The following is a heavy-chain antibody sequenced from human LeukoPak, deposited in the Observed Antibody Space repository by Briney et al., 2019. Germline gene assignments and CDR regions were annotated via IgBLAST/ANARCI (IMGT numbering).Heavy chain of an antibody. Sequence: GGSLRLSCAASGFTFSSYSMNWVRQAPGKGLEWVSSISSSSSYIYYADSVKGRFSISRDNAKNSLYLQMNSLRAEDTAVYYCARDHSGYESGYWGQGTLVTVSS. CDR3: ARDHSGYESGY. CDR1: GFTFSSYS. D-gene: IGHD5-12*01. V-gene: IGHV3-21*01. J-gene: IGHJ4*02. CDR2: ISSSSSYI.